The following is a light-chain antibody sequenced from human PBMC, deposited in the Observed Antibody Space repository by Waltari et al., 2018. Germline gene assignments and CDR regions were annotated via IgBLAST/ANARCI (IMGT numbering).Light chain of an antibody. Sequence: EIVLTQSPGTLSLSPGESATLSCSASQSVSSNYLGWYQQKPGQAPRLLLYGASNRATGVPDRFSGSGSGTAFTLTISRLEPEDFAVYYCQQYGSSPPKYTFGQGTKLEI. V-gene: IGKV3-20*01. J-gene: IGKJ2*01. CDR3: QQYGSSPPKYT. CDR2: GAS. CDR1: QSVSSNY.